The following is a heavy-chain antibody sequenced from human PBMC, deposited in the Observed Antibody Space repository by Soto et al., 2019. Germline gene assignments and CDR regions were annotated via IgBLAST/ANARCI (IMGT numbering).Heavy chain of an antibody. CDR2: IKQYVSEK. D-gene: IGHD3-9*01. Sequence: PRGSLRLSCAVSGFTFSSYWMSWVRQDPGKGLEWVANIKQYVSEKYYVDSVNGRFTISRDNATNSLYLQMNRLRAEDTAVYYCTRDESYDILTGDFTPILFNWWGQGYLVNVSS. CDR1: GFTFSSYW. CDR3: TRDESYDILTGDFTPILFNW. J-gene: IGHJ4*02. V-gene: IGHV3-7*01.